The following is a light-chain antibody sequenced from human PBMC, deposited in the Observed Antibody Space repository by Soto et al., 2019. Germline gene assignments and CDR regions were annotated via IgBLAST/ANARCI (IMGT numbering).Light chain of an antibody. CDR3: SSFTNTNSLEDWV. CDR2: EVD. CDR1: SSDVGTYNF. J-gene: IGLJ3*02. Sequence: QSVLTQPASVSGSPGQSITISCTGTSSDVGTYNFVSWYQQHPGRAPKLIIYEVDSRTSGISDRFSGSKSGNTASLTISGLQPEDEADYYCSSFTNTNSLEDWVFGGGTKLTVL. V-gene: IGLV2-14*02.